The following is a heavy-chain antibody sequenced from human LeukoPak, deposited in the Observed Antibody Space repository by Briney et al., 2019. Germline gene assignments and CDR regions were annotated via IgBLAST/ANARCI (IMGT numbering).Heavy chain of an antibody. CDR2: IIHSGST. V-gene: IGHV4-34*01. J-gene: IGHJ4*02. CDR3: ARGPTIYYDILTGYYYFDC. CDR1: GGSFSGSY. Sequence: TASETLSLTCAVHGGSFSGSYWTWIRQPPGKGLEWMGVIIHSGSTNYNPSLKSRVTISVDTSNNQFSLKLSSVTAADTAVYYCARGPTIYYDILTGYYYFDCWGQGTLVTVSS. D-gene: IGHD3-9*01.